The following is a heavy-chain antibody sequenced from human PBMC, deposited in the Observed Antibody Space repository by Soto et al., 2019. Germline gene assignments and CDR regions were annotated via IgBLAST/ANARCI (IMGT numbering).Heavy chain of an antibody. Sequence: EVQLLESGGGFVQPGGSLRLSCAASALSFSRYAMSWVRQAPGGGLEWVSGLSAGGGTTFYADSVKGRFTISRDNSKNTLYLQMNNLRVEDTALYYCAKSYDSNGYLSSFDFWGQGILVTVSP. V-gene: IGHV3-23*01. CDR3: AKSYDSNGYLSSFDF. CDR1: ALSFSRYA. J-gene: IGHJ4*02. CDR2: LSAGGGTT. D-gene: IGHD3-22*01.